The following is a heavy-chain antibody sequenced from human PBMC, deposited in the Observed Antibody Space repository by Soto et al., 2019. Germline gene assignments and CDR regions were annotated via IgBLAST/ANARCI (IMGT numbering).Heavy chain of an antibody. CDR3: ARVRAGAPYYYASTGFDL. Sequence: QVQLQESGPGLVKPSQTLSLTCTVSGGSISSGDSYWSWIRQHPGKGLEWIGYISDSGSTYYNPSLQSRITLSEDTSKNQFSLKLSSVTAADTAVYYCARVRAGAPYYYASTGFDLWGQGTLVTVSS. CDR1: GGSISSGDSY. J-gene: IGHJ4*02. CDR2: ISDSGST. V-gene: IGHV4-31*03. D-gene: IGHD3-22*01.